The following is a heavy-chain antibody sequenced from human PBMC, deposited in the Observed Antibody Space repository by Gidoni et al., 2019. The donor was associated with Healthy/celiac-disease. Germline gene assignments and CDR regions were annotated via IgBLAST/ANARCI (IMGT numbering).Heavy chain of an antibody. J-gene: IGHJ3*02. CDR3: ARGRHGDAFDI. V-gene: IGHV3-21*01. Sequence: EVQPVESGGGRVKPGGSVRLWGAASGFTFSSYSMYGVRQAPGKGLEWVSAISSSSSYIYYAHSVKGRFTISRDNAKNSLYLQMSSLSAADTAVYYCARGRHGDAFDIWGQGTMVTVSS. CDR2: ISSSSSYI. CDR1: GFTFSSYS.